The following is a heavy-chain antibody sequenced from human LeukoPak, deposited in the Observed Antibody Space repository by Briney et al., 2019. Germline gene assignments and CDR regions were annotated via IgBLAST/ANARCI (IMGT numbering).Heavy chain of an antibody. CDR2: IFYSGST. D-gene: IGHD3-10*01. CDR3: ARRHTVLIRGAPANWFDP. J-gene: IGHJ5*02. V-gene: IGHV4-30-4*01. Sequence: SQTLSLTCTVSGDSISSGNYHWSWIRQPPGKGLEWIGNIFYSGSTHYNPSLYSRVIISVDTSKNQFSLKLSSVTAADTAVYYCARRHTVLIRGAPANWFDPWGQGTLVTVSS. CDR1: GDSISSGNYH.